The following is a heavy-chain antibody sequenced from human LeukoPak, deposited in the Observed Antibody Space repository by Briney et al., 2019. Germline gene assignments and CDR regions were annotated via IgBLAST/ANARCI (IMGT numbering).Heavy chain of an antibody. CDR1: GFTFSSYW. CDR3: ARDGGGRGGYYYYGMDV. J-gene: IGHJ6*02. D-gene: IGHD4-23*01. Sequence: GESLRLSCAASGFTFSSYWMSWVRQAPGKGLEWVANIKQDGSEKYYVDSVKGRFTISRDNAKNSLCLQMNSLRAEDTAVYYCARDGGGRGGYYYYGMDVWGQGATDTVSS. CDR2: IKQDGSEK. V-gene: IGHV3-7*01.